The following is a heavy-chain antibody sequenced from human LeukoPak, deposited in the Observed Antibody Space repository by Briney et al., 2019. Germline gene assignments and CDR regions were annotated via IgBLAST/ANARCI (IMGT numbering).Heavy chain of an antibody. Sequence: ASVKVSCKASGGTFSSYAISWVRQAPGQGLEWMGGIIPIFGTANYAQKFQGRVTITADESTSTAYMELSSLRSEDTAVYYCARTYCSGGSCYSRGYGMDVWGQGTTVTVSS. J-gene: IGHJ6*02. CDR2: IIPIFGTA. CDR3: ARTYCSGGSCYSRGYGMDV. D-gene: IGHD2-15*01. V-gene: IGHV1-69*01. CDR1: GGTFSSYA.